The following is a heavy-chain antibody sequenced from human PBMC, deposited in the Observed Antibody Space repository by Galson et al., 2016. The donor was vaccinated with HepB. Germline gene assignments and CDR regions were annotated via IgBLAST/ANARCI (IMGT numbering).Heavy chain of an antibody. D-gene: IGHD6-13*01. J-gene: IGHJ4*02. Sequence: SLGLSCAASGFTFSSYWMSWVRQAPGKGLEWVANVKQDGSEKYYVDSVKGRFTISRDNAKNSLYLQMNSLRAEDTAVYYCARDLLNLAAPDYWGQGTLVTVSS. V-gene: IGHV3-7*03. CDR3: ARDLLNLAAPDY. CDR2: VKQDGSEK. CDR1: GFTFSSYW.